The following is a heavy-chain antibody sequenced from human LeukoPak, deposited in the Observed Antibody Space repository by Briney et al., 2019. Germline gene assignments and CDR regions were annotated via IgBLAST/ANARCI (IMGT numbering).Heavy chain of an antibody. CDR3: ARGGSFEAFDV. J-gene: IGHJ3*01. D-gene: IGHD1-26*01. V-gene: IGHV4-31*03. Sequence: TLSLTCTVSGGSISSGGYYWSWIRQHPGKGLEWIGYIYYSGSTYYSPSLKSRVTISVDTSKNQFSLRLSYVTAADTAVYYCARGGSFEAFDVWGQGTMVTVSS. CDR2: IYYSGST. CDR1: GGSISSGGYY.